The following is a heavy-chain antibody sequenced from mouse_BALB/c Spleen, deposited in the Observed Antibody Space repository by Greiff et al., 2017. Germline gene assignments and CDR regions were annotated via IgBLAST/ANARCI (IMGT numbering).Heavy chain of an antibody. CDR2: ISTYYGDA. J-gene: IGHJ2*01. CDR1: GYTFTDYA. D-gene: IGHD2-14*01. Sequence: VQLHQSGAELVRPGVSVKISCKGSGYTFTDYAMHWVKQSHAKSLEWIGVISTYYGDASYNQKFKGKATMTVDKSSSTAYMELARLTSEDSAIYYCARNGYRYDGGVFDYWGQGTTLTVSS. CDR3: ARNGYRYDGGVFDY. V-gene: IGHV1S137*01.